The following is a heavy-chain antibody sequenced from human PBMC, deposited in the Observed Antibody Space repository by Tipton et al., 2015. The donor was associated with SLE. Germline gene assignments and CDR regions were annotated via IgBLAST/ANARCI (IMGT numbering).Heavy chain of an antibody. CDR3: ARGRGGEFLDY. CDR2: ISGGGGST. D-gene: IGHD3-16*01. Sequence: SLRLSCATSGFTFSSYALSWVRRAPGKGLEGVSAISGGGGSTYYADFVKGRFSISIDKSKKTLFLQMNSLRVEDTAVYFCARGRGGEFLDYWGQGTLVTVSS. CDR1: GFTFSSYA. J-gene: IGHJ4*02. V-gene: IGHV3-23*01.